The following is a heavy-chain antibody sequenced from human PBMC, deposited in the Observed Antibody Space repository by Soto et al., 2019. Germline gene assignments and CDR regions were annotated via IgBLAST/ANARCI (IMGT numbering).Heavy chain of an antibody. CDR3: ARGYFGVPLYCFDY. CDR1: GHSIISDYF. D-gene: IGHD1-1*01. CDR2: RRHRGRP. J-gene: IGHJ4*02. V-gene: IGHV4-38-2*01. Sequence: ETLSLSCAVSGHSIISDYFWALLQQPPGKGLGWMGTRRHRGRPYYNSSHNRRVTMSANTSKNRFSQKLDSVTAAGRAIYYFARGYFGVPLYCFDYWGRGTLVTVSS.